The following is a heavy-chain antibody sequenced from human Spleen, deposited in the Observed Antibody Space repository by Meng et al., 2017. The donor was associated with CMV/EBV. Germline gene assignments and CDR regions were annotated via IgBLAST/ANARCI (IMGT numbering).Heavy chain of an antibody. CDR1: GFTFSSYS. CDR2: ISSSSTYI. D-gene: IGHD5-24*01. CDR3: ASARDYYYYGMDV. V-gene: IGHV3-21*01. Sequence: GGSLRLSCPASGFTFSSYSMNWVRQAPGKGLEWVSSISSSSTYIYYADSVKGRFTISRDNAKNSLYLQMNSLRAEDTAVYYCASARDYYYYGMDVWGQGTTVTVSS. J-gene: IGHJ6*02.